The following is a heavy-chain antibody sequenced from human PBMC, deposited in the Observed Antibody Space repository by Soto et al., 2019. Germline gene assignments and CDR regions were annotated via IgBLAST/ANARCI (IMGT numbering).Heavy chain of an antibody. J-gene: IGHJ4*02. CDR2: ISGGGGST. V-gene: IGHV3-23*01. Sequence: GGSLRLSCAASGFTFSSYAMSWVRQAPGKGLEWVSVISGGGGSTYYADSVKGRFTISRDNSKNTLYLQMNSLRAEDTAVYYCAKDQDVDTAMVFDYWGQGTLVTVSS. CDR1: GFTFSSYA. D-gene: IGHD5-18*01. CDR3: AKDQDVDTAMVFDY.